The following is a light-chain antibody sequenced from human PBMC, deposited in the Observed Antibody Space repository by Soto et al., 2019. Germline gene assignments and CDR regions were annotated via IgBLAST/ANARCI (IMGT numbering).Light chain of an antibody. CDR2: ATS. Sequence: AIQMTQSPSSLSASVGDTVTITCRASQDIEDDLGWYQQKPGKAPKLLIYATSSLQSGVPSRFSGSGSGTEFTLTISSLQPDDFATYYCQQYNTYQGTFGPGTKVDIK. CDR1: QDIEDD. CDR3: QQYNTYQGT. J-gene: IGKJ1*01. V-gene: IGKV1-6*01.